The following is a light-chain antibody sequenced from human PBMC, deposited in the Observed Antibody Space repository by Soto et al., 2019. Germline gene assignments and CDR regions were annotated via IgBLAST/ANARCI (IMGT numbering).Light chain of an antibody. V-gene: IGLV2-8*01. Sequence: QSALTQPPSASGSPGQSVTISCTGTPSDVGGSNSVSWYQQHPGKAPNLMIYDVNKRPSGVPDRFSGSKSGNTASLTVSGLQAADEAYYFCSSYAGSSNVFGTGTKVTVL. CDR2: DVN. J-gene: IGLJ1*01. CDR1: PSDVGGSNS. CDR3: SSYAGSSNV.